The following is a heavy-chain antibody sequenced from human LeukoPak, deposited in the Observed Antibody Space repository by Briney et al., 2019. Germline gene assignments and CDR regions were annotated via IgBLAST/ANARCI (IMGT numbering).Heavy chain of an antibody. V-gene: IGHV4-34*01. J-gene: IGHJ4*02. Sequence: SETLSLTCAVYGGSFSGYYWSWIRQPPGKGLEWIGEINHSGSTNYNPSLKSRVTISVDTSKNQFSLKLGSVTAADTAVYYCARGKEAPDILTGYPHAPFDYWGQGTLVTVSS. CDR2: INHSGST. CDR1: GGSFSGYY. CDR3: ARGKEAPDILTGYPHAPFDY. D-gene: IGHD3-9*01.